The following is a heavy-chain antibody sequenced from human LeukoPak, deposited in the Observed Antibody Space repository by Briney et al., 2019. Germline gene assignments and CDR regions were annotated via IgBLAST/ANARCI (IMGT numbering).Heavy chain of an antibody. V-gene: IGHV3-7*01. CDR3: ARVRLSGYYSDAFDI. D-gene: IGHD3-22*01. J-gene: IGHJ3*02. CDR2: IKQDGSEK. Sequence: GGSLRLSCAASGFTFSRYWMSWVRQAPGKGLEWVANIKQDGSEKYYVDSVKGRFTISRDNAKNSLYLQMNSLRAEDTAVYYCARVRLSGYYSDAFDIWGQGTMVTVSS. CDR1: GFTFSRYW.